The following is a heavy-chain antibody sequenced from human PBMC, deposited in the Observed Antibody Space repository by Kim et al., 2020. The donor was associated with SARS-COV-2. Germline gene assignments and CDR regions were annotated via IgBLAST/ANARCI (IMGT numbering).Heavy chain of an antibody. CDR2: IYYSGST. CDR1: GGSISSYY. CDR3: ARDQYYDSSEYYYYGMDV. V-gene: IGHV4-59*13. D-gene: IGHD3-22*01. Sequence: SETLSLTCTVSGGSISSYYWSWIRQPPGKGLEWIGYIYYSGSTNYNPSLKSRVTISVDTSKNQFSLKLSSVTAADTAVYYCARDQYYDSSEYYYYGMDVWGQGTTVAVS. J-gene: IGHJ6*02.